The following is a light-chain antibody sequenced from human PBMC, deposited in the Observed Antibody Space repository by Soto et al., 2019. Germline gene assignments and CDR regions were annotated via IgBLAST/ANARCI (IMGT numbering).Light chain of an antibody. CDR3: YSYTSSSTYV. V-gene: IGLV2-14*01. J-gene: IGLJ1*01. CDR1: GSDVGAYNY. Sequence: SVLTQPPSVSEPPGQSITISCSGTGSDVGAYNYVSWYQQHPAKAPKLMIYDVSNRPSGVSDRFSGSKSGNTASLTISGLQAEDEADYYCYSYTSSSTYVFGSGTKVTVL. CDR2: DVS.